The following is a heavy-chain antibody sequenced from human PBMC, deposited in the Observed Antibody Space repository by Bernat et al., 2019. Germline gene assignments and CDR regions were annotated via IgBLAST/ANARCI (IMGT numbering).Heavy chain of an antibody. J-gene: IGHJ5*02. CDR2: IDWDDDK. CDR3: ARDYRDWFDP. CDR1: GFSLSTSGMR. Sequence: QVTLKESGPALVKPTQTLTLTCTFSGFSLSTSGMRVSWIRQPPGKALEWLARIDWDDDKFYSTSLKTRLTISKDTSKNQVVLTMTNMDPVDTATYYCARDYRDWFDPWGQGTLVTVSS. D-gene: IGHD4-11*01. V-gene: IGHV2-70*04.